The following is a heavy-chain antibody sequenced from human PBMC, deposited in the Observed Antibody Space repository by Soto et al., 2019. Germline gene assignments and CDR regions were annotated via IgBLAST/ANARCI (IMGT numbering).Heavy chain of an antibody. CDR2: IYYSGST. CDR3: ARHGLGSTSLDAFDI. D-gene: IGHD2-15*01. V-gene: IGHV4-61*01. Sequence: SETLSITCTVCGGSICSGCYYGSWIRQHPGKGLEWIGYIYYSGSTNYNPSLKSRVTISVDTSKNQFSLKLSSVTAADTAVYYCARHGLGSTSLDAFDIWGQGTMLTVSS. CDR1: GGSICSGCYY. J-gene: IGHJ3*02.